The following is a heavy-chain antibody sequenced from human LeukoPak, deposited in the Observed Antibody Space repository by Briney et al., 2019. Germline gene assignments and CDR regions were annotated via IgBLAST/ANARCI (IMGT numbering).Heavy chain of an antibody. Sequence: PGGSLRLSCAASGFTFSSYAMSWVRQAPGKGLEWVSAISGSGGSTYYADSVKGRFTISRDNSKNTLYLQMNSLKTEDTAVYYCTTIDVWVGNFDYWGQGTLVTVSS. CDR2: ISGSGGST. CDR3: TTIDVWVGNFDY. V-gene: IGHV3-23*01. J-gene: IGHJ4*02. CDR1: GFTFSSYA. D-gene: IGHD3/OR15-3a*01.